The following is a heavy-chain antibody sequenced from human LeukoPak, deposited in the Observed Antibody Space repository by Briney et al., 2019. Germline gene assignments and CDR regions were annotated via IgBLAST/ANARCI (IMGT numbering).Heavy chain of an antibody. CDR2: IYPGDSET. CDR3: ARRRFGDFLVDY. J-gene: IGHJ4*02. D-gene: IGHD3-10*01. Sequence: GESLKISCKGSGYIFTTYWIAWVRQMPGKGLEWMGVIYPGDSETRYSSSFQGQVTISVDKSITTAYLQLSSLKASDTAIYYCARRRFGDFLVDYWGQGTLVTVSS. V-gene: IGHV5-51*01. CDR1: GYIFTTYW.